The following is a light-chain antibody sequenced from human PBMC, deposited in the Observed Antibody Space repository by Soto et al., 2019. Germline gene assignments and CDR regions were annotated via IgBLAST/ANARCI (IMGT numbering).Light chain of an antibody. CDR3: QQLNSYPQT. CDR2: SAS. J-gene: IGKJ5*01. V-gene: IGKV1-9*01. Sequence: IQLTQSPSSLSASVGDRGTITCQASRGISSYLAWYQQKPGKPPKLLVYSASTLQSGVPSRFSGSGSGPDFTLTISSLQPEDSATYFCQQLNSYPQTFGQGTRLEIK. CDR1: RGISSY.